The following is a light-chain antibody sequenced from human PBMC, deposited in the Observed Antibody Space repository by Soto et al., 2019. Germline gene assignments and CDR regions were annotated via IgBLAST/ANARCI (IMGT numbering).Light chain of an antibody. J-gene: IGKJ5*01. CDR1: QSVSTN. CDR2: GAS. CDR3: QQYNNWPPL. V-gene: IGKV3-15*01. Sequence: EIVMTQSPATLSVSPGDRATLSCRASQSVSTNLAWYQQKPGQAPRLLIYGASTRATGIPARFSGSGSGTEFTLTFSSLQSEDFALYYCQQYNNWPPLFGQGTRLEIK.